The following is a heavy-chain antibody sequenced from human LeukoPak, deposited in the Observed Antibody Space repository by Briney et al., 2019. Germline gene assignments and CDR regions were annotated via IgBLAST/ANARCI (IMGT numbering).Heavy chain of an antibody. V-gene: IGHV3-23*01. D-gene: IGHD6-19*01. J-gene: IGHJ4*02. CDR1: GFTFSSYG. Sequence: GGSLRLSCAASGFTFSSYGMSWVRQAPGKGLEWVSAISRGGGSTYYADSVKGRFTISRDNSKNTLYLQMNSLRAEDTALYYCAKINRGEVAGHFDYWGQGTLVTVSS. CDR2: ISRGGGST. CDR3: AKINRGEVAGHFDY.